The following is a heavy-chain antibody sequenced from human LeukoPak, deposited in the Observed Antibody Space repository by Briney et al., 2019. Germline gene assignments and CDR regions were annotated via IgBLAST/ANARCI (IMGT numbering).Heavy chain of an antibody. CDR3: ARGPAIGGSLNWFDP. CDR2: INHSGST. D-gene: IGHD3-10*01. J-gene: IGHJ5*02. Sequence: SETLSLTCAVYVGSFSGYYWSWIRQPPGKGLEWIGEINHSGSTNYNPSLKSRVTISVDTSKNQFSLKLSSVTAADTAVYYCARGPAIGGSLNWFDPWGQGTLVTVSS. CDR1: VGSFSGYY. V-gene: IGHV4-34*01.